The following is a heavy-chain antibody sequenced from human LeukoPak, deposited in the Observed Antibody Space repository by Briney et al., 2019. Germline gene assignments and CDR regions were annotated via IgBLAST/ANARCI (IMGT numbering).Heavy chain of an antibody. CDR2: IYYSGST. V-gene: IGHV4-59*01. J-gene: IGHJ6*03. Sequence: QVQLQESGPGLVKPSETLSLTCTVSGGSISSYYWSWIRQPPGKGLEWIGYIYYSGSTNYSPSLKSRVTVSVDTSKNQFSLKLSSVTAADTAVYYCARVTVSHYYYYMDVWGKGTTVTVSS. CDR3: ARVTVSHYYYYMDV. CDR1: GGSISSYY.